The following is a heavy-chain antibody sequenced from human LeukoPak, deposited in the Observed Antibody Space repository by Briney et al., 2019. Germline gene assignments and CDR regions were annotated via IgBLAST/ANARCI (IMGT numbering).Heavy chain of an antibody. V-gene: IGHV3-15*01. Sequence: GGSLRLSCAAAGFSFSNAWVNWVRQAPGRGLGWVGRIKSNRDGGTADYAAPVKDRFTISRDDSKNTLFLQMYSLKTEDTAVYYCTTPHSSRVWWLRDTGDYWGQGTLVTASS. CDR2: IKSNRDGGTA. D-gene: IGHD5-12*01. J-gene: IGHJ4*02. CDR3: TTPHSSRVWWLRDTGDY. CDR1: GFSFSNAW.